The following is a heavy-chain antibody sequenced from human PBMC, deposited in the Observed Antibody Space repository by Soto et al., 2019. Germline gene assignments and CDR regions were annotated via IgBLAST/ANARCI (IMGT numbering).Heavy chain of an antibody. D-gene: IGHD3-10*01. V-gene: IGHV4-30-4*01. CDR3: ARESMVRGVIGYYYYGMDV. CDR2: IYYSGST. J-gene: IGHJ6*02. Sequence: PSETLSLTCTVSGGSISSGDYYWSWIRQPPGKGLEWIGYIYYSGSTYYNPSLKSRVTISVDTSKNQFSLKLSSVTAADTAVYYCARESMVRGVIGYYYYGMDVWGQGTTVTVSS. CDR1: GGSISSGDYY.